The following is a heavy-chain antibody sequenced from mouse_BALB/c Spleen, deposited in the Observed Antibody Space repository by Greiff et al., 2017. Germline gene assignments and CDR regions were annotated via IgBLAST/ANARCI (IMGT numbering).Heavy chain of an antibody. J-gene: IGHJ4*01. D-gene: IGHD2-1*01. V-gene: IGHV2-2*02. Sequence: VKLVESGPGLVQPSQSLSITCTVSGFSLTSYGVHWVRQSPGKGLEWLGVIWSGGSTDYNAAFISRLSISKDNSKSQVFFKMNSLQANDTAIYYCARKDYGNYGDAMDYWGQGTSVTVSS. CDR1: GFSLTSYG. CDR2: IWSGGST. CDR3: ARKDYGNYGDAMDY.